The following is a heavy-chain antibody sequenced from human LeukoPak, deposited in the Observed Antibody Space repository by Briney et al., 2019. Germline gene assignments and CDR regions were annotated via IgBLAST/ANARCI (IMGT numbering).Heavy chain of an antibody. Sequence: GGSLRLSSSASRFSFSDYNMNWVRHAPGKGLKGFSSISSSSSYIYYADSVKGRFTISRDNAKNSLYLQMNSLRAEDTAVYFCARDLLGYNYHYMDVWGKGTTVTVSS. J-gene: IGHJ6*03. CDR1: RFSFSDYN. CDR2: ISSSSSYI. D-gene: IGHD3-16*02. V-gene: IGHV3-21*01. CDR3: ARDLLGYNYHYMDV.